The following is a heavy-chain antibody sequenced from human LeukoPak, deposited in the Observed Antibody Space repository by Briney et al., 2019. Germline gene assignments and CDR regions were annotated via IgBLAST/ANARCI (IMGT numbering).Heavy chain of an antibody. D-gene: IGHD5-24*01. CDR3: ATRYDGWLQFKDRDY. CDR2: IYYSGST. V-gene: IGHV4-39*01. Sequence: SETLSLTCTVSGGSVSSSSYYWGWIRQPPGKGLEWIGSIYYSGSTYYNPSLKSRVTISVDTSKNQFSLKLSSVTAADTAVYYCATRYDGWLQFKDRDYWGQGTLVTVSS. J-gene: IGHJ4*02. CDR1: GGSVSSSSYY.